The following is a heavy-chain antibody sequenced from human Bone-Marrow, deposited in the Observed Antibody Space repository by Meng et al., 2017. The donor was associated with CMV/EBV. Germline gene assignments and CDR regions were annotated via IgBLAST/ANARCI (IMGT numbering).Heavy chain of an antibody. Sequence: GESLKISCAASGFTFSSYAMSWVRQAPGKGLEWVSAISGSGGSTYYADSVKGRFTISRDNSKNTLYLQMNSLRAEDTAVYYCAKDPTPYSDFWSGSYSDYWGQGTLVTISS. J-gene: IGHJ4*02. V-gene: IGHV3-23*01. CDR1: GFTFSSYA. D-gene: IGHD3-3*01. CDR2: ISGSGGST. CDR3: AKDPTPYSDFWSGSYSDY.